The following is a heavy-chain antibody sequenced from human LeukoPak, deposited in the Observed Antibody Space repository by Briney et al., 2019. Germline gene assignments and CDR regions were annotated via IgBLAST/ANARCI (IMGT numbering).Heavy chain of an antibody. V-gene: IGHV1-69*13. D-gene: IGHD5-18*01. J-gene: IGHJ3*02. CDR3: AGVKRGYSYGYVAFDI. Sequence: SVKVSCKASGGTFSSYAISWVRQAPGQGLEWMGGIIPIFGTANYAQKFQGRVTITADESTSTAYMELSSLRSEDTAVYYCAGVKRGYSYGYVAFDIWGQGTMVTVSS. CDR1: GGTFSSYA. CDR2: IIPIFGTA.